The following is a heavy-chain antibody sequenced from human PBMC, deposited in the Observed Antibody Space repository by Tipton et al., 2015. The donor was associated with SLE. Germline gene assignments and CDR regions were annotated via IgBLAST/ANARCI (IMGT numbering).Heavy chain of an antibody. Sequence: SLRLSCTASGFTFSDYALTWVRQAPGKGLEWVSVIGGSGINPYYADSVKGRFTSSRDNSKNLVYLQMNSLRVEDMGLYYCARGGENGELAFDIWGQGTRVIVSS. CDR2: IGGSGINP. D-gene: IGHD3-16*01. CDR1: GFTFSDYA. V-gene: IGHV3-23*01. CDR3: ARGGENGELAFDI. J-gene: IGHJ3*02.